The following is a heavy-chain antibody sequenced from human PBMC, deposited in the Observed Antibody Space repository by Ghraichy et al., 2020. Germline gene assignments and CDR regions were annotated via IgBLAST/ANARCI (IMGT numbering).Heavy chain of an antibody. V-gene: IGHV4-39*01. CDR1: VCSISSSRYY. Sequence: SQTLSLTCTVSVCSISSSRYYLGWIRHPPGKGLEWIGSIYYSGSTYYNPSLKSRVTISVDTSKNQFSLNLSSVTAADTAVYYCATRYYDNSIGAFDIWGQGTMVTVSS. CDR2: IYYSGST. CDR3: ATRYYDNSIGAFDI. J-gene: IGHJ3*02. D-gene: IGHD3-22*01.